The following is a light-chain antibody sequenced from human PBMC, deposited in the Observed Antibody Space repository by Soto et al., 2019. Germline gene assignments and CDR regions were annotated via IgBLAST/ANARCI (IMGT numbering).Light chain of an antibody. J-gene: IGLJ2*01. CDR1: RSDVGGYNY. Sequence: QSALTQPASVSGSPGQSITISCSGTRSDVGGYNYVSWYQQHPGKAPKLMICDVSNRPSGVSNRFSGSKSGNTASLTISGLQAEDEADYYCSSYTSSSTRVVFGGGTKLTVL. V-gene: IGLV2-14*01. CDR2: DVS. CDR3: SSYTSSSTRVV.